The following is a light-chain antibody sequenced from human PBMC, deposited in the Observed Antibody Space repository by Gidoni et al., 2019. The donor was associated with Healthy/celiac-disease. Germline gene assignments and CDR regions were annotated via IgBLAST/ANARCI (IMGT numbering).Light chain of an antibody. CDR2: NVS. CDR1: SSHVGGYNY. V-gene: IGLV2-11*01. CDR3: CSYAGSYTLYV. J-gene: IGLJ1*01. Sequence: QSALTQPRSVSGSPGQSVTISCTGTSSHVGGYNYVSWYQQHPGKAPKLMIYNVSKRPSGVPDRFSGSKSGNTASLTISGLQAEDEADYSCCSYAGSYTLYVFGTGTKVTVL.